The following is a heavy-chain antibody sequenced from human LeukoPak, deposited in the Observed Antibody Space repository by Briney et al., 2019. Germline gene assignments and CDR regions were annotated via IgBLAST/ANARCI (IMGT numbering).Heavy chain of an antibody. V-gene: IGHV4-39*07. J-gene: IGHJ3*02. CDR3: ARVPAGVIGMKDAFDI. D-gene: IGHD3-16*02. CDR1: GGSISSSSYY. CDR2: IYYSGST. Sequence: SETLSLTCTVSGGSISSSSYYWGWIRQPPGKGLEWIGSIYYSGSTYYNPSLKSRVTISVDTSKNQFSLKLSSVTAADTAVYYCARVPAGVIGMKDAFDIWGQGTMVTVSS.